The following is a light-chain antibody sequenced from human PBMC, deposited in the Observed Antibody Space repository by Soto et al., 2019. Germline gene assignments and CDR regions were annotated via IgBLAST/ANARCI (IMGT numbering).Light chain of an antibody. CDR3: QQYSTYPWT. CDR1: QSISSC. J-gene: IGKJ1*01. V-gene: IGKV1-5*01. Sequence: DIQMTQSPATLSASVGDRVTITCRASQSISSCLAWYQQKPGRAPKLLIYDVSSLESGVPSRFSGSGSGTEFTLTISSLQPDDFATYYCQQYSTYPWTFGQGTKVDIK. CDR2: DVS.